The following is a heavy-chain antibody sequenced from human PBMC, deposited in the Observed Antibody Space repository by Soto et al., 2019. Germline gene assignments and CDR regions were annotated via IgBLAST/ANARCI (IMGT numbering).Heavy chain of an antibody. CDR1: GLTFRAYS. D-gene: IGHD4-17*01. J-gene: IGHJ4*02. V-gene: IGHV3-21*01. CDR3: TSGESTFGDYASRFDH. CDR2: ISSGSTHT. Sequence: EVQLVESGGGLVKPGGSLRLSCAASGLTFRAYSLHWVRQTPGKGLEWVSSISSGSTHTYYADSVKGRFTISRENAEKSLFLHMDSLRHEDTAVYYCTSGESTFGDYASRFDHWGQGTLVTVSS.